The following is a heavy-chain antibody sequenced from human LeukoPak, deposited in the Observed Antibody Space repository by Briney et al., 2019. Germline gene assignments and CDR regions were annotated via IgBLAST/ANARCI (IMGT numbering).Heavy chain of an antibody. Sequence: GGSLRLSCAASGFTFSTYSMNWVRQAPGKGLEWVSSISSSSSYTYYADSVKGRFTISRDNAKNSLYLQMNSLRVEDTAVFYCARDQYDTWSRRGNFDSWGQGTLVIVSS. CDR1: GFTFSTYS. CDR3: ARDQYDTWSRRGNFDS. V-gene: IGHV3-21*04. CDR2: ISSSSSYT. J-gene: IGHJ4*02. D-gene: IGHD3-3*01.